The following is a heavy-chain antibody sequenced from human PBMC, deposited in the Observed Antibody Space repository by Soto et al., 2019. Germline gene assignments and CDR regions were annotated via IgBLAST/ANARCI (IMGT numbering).Heavy chain of an antibody. CDR1: GGSFSGYY. CDR2: INHSGST. CDR3: ARGGYGDYDYYYYYYMDV. J-gene: IGHJ6*03. D-gene: IGHD4-17*01. V-gene: IGHV4-34*01. Sequence: PSETLSLTCAVYGGSFSGYYWSWIRQPPGKGLEWIGEINHSGSTNYNPSLKSRVTISVDTSKNQFSLKLSSVTAADTAVYYCARGGYGDYDYYYYYYMDVWGKGTTVTVSS.